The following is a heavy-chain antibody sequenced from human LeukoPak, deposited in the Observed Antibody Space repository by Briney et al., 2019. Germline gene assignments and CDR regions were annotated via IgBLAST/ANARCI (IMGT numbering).Heavy chain of an antibody. CDR2: MHYSGNT. Sequence: KPSETLSLTCTVSGGSISSGDYYWSWIRQPPGKGLEWIAYMHYSGNTKYNSSLKSRATISLDTSKNQFSLKLSSVTAADTAVYYCGRLIRQGHYAMDVWGQGTMVTVSS. J-gene: IGHJ6*02. V-gene: IGHV4-61*08. CDR3: GRLIRQGHYAMDV. CDR1: GGSISSGDYY.